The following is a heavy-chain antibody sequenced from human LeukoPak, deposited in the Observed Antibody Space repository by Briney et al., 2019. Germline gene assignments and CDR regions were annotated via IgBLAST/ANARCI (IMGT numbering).Heavy chain of an antibody. V-gene: IGHV1-24*01. CDR1: GYTLTELS. J-gene: IGHJ4*02. CDR2: FDPEDSET. Sequence: ASVKVSCKVSGYTLTELSMHWVRQAPGKGLEWMGGFDPEDSETIYAQKFQGRVTMTEDTSTDTAYMELSSLRSEDTAVYYCATGAYYYDSSGYYYLSRLGEFWGQGTLVTVSS. CDR3: ATGAYYYDSSGYYYLSRLGEF. D-gene: IGHD3-22*01.